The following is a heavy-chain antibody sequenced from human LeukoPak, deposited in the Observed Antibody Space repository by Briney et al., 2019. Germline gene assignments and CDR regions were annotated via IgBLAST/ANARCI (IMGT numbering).Heavy chain of an antibody. D-gene: IGHD6-13*01. CDR1: GYTFTSYA. Sequence: GASVKVSCKASGYTFTSYAMHWVRQAPGQRLEWMGWINAGNGNTKYSQKFQGRVTITTDESTSTAYMELSSLRSEDTAVYYCARASNQEMYSSSWYGGYYFDYWGQGTLVTVSS. CDR3: ARASNQEMYSSSWYGGYYFDY. J-gene: IGHJ4*02. CDR2: INAGNGNT. V-gene: IGHV1-3*01.